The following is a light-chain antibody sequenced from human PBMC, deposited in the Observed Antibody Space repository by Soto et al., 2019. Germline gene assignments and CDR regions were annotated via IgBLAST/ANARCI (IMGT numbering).Light chain of an antibody. Sequence: SYELTQPPSVSVSPGQTASITCSGDKLGDKYACWYQQKPGQSPVLVIYQDSKRPSGIPERFSGSKSGTSASLAITGLQAEDEADYYCQSYDSSLVVFGGGTKLTVL. CDR1: KLGDKY. CDR2: QDS. J-gene: IGLJ2*01. CDR3: QSYDSSLVV. V-gene: IGLV3-1*01.